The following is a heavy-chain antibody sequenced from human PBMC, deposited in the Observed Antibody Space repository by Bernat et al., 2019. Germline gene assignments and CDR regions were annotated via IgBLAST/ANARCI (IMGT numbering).Heavy chain of an antibody. CDR3: STLIGASGTDY. Sequence: EVQLVETGGGLIQPGGSLRLSGAASGFTVSSNYMSWVRQAPGKGLQWFSVIFAGGTTYYADSVKALFTISRDNSKTTLSLQMNRLRAEDTGVYYCSTLIGASGTDYWGQGTLVTVSS. CDR2: IFAGGTT. J-gene: IGHJ4*02. D-gene: IGHD3-10*01. CDR1: GFTVSSNY. V-gene: IGHV3-53*02.